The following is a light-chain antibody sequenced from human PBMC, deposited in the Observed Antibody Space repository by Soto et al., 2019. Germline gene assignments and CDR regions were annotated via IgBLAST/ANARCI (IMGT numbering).Light chain of an antibody. CDR3: QQTFSPPYT. J-gene: IGKJ2*01. Sequence: DIQMTQSLSSLSASVGDTVTITCRASQSISNSLSWYQQKPGKAPKFLIYVASTLQRGVQSRFSGSGSGTDFTLTISSLKPEDVVTYYCQQTFSPPYTFGQGTKLEI. CDR2: VAS. CDR1: QSISNS. V-gene: IGKV1-39*01.